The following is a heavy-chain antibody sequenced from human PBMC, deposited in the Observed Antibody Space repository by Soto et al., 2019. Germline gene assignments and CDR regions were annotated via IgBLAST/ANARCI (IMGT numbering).Heavy chain of an antibody. D-gene: IGHD4-17*01. CDR1: GYTFTSYA. V-gene: IGHV1-3*01. CDR2: INAGNGNT. Sequence: GASVKVSCKASGYTFTSYAMHWVRQAPGQRLEWMGWINAGNGNTKYSQKFQGRVTITRDTSASTAYMELSSLRSEDTAVYYCARDEYGDYPNNWFDPWGQGTLVTVSS. CDR3: ARDEYGDYPNNWFDP. J-gene: IGHJ5*02.